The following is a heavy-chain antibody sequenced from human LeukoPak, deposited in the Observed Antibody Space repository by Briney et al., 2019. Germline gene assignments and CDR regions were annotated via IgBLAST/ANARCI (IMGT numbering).Heavy chain of an antibody. CDR2: IRQDGSEK. J-gene: IGHJ6*03. V-gene: IGHV3-7*01. D-gene: IGHD4-17*01. Sequence: GGSLRLSCAASGFTFSSYWMSWVRQAPGKGLEWVANIRQDGSEKYYVDSVKGRFTISRDNARNSLYLQMNSLRAEDTAVYYCARTTVTVYYYYMDVWGKGTTVTVSS. CDR3: ARTTVTVYYYYMDV. CDR1: GFTFSSYW.